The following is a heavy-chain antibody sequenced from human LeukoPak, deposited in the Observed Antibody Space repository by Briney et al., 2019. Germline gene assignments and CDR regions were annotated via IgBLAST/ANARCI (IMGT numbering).Heavy chain of an antibody. J-gene: IGHJ6*02. D-gene: IGHD3-10*01. V-gene: IGHV4-31*03. CDR3: ARDRDYYGSGSSDYYGMDV. CDR2: IYYSGST. CDR1: GGSISSGRYY. Sequence: PSQTLSLTCTVSGGSISSGRYYWSWIRQHPGKGLEWIGYIYYSGSTYYNPSLKSRVTISVDTSKNQFSLKLSSVTAADTAVYYCARDRDYYGSGSSDYYGMDVWGQGTTVTVSS.